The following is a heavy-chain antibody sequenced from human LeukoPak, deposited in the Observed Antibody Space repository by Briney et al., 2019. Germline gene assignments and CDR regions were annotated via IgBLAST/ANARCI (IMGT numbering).Heavy chain of an antibody. CDR3: ARRIFGGGGYAFDI. CDR1: GYKFVSYW. J-gene: IGHJ3*02. Sequence: GESLKISCQISGYKFVSYWIGWVRQMPGKGLEWMGIIFPGDSDTRYSPSFEGQVTISADRSNNTAYLQRRSLEASDTAIYYCARRIFGGGGYAFDIWGQGTVVTVSS. D-gene: IGHD3-16*01. CDR2: IFPGDSDT. V-gene: IGHV5-51*01.